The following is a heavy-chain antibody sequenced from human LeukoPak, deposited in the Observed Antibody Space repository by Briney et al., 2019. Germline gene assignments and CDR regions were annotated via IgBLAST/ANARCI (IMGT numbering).Heavy chain of an antibody. D-gene: IGHD4-23*01. V-gene: IGHV4-39*01. J-gene: IGHJ3*01. CDR3: ASGGNRVLVGFEF. CDR2: IYYHGRT. Sequence: SETLSLTCIVSGGSISSGKYFWGWIRQPPGQGPEWLGNIYYHGRTNNNPSLKSRVTISVDMSKNQFSLKLTSVTAADAAVYYCASGGNRVLVGFEFWGHGTMVTVSS. CDR1: GGSISSGKYF.